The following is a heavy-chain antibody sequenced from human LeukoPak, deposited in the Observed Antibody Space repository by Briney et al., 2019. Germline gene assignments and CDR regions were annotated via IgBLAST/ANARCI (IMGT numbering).Heavy chain of an antibody. CDR1: GFTISSYG. D-gene: IGHD3-22*01. Sequence: PGGSLRLSCAASGFTISSYGMHWVRQAPGKGLELVSFIGGGSNYMYYADSVKGRFTISRDNAKNSLYLQVNSLRAEDTAVYYCARVEAYDDSSGYSAWDYWGQGTLVTVSS. CDR2: IGGGSNYM. V-gene: IGHV3-21*01. J-gene: IGHJ4*02. CDR3: ARVEAYDDSSGYSAWDY.